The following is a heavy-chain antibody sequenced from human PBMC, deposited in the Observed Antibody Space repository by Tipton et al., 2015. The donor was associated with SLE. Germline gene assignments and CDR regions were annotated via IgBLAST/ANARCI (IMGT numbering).Heavy chain of an antibody. CDR2: SRNKARSYTT. CDR1: GGSITSYY. Sequence: LSLTCTVSGGSITSYYWSWIRQPPGKGLEWIGRSRNKARSYTTEYAASVEGRFTISRDDPKNSLYLQMNSLKTEDTAVYYCARRVVTWGQGTLVTFSS. V-gene: IGHV3-72*01. D-gene: IGHD2-21*01. J-gene: IGHJ5*02. CDR3: ARRVVT.